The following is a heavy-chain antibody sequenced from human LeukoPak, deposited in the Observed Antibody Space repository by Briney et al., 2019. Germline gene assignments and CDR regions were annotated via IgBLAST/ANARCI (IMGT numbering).Heavy chain of an antibody. CDR3: AKCETFNMESFHY. V-gene: IGHV3-23*01. D-gene: IGHD3-3*01. CDR1: GFTVSSNY. CDR2: ISGSGGYI. Sequence: GGSLRLSCAASGFTVSSNYMSWVRQAPGKGLEWVSDISGSGGYIYYADSVKGRFTVSRDNSKNTLYLQMNSLRAEDTAIYYCAKCETFNMESFHYWGQGTLVTVSS. J-gene: IGHJ4*02.